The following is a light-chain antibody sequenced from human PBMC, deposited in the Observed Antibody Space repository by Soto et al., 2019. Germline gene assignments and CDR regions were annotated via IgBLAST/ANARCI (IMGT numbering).Light chain of an antibody. CDR3: CSHAGSYTYV. Sequence: QSALTQPRSVSGSPGQSLTISCTGTSSDVGGYNYVSWYQQHPGKVPKLMIYDVTKRLSGVPDRFSGSKSGNTASLTISGLQAEDEADYYCCSHAGSYTYVFGTGTKVTVL. CDR1: SSDVGGYNY. CDR2: DVT. V-gene: IGLV2-11*01. J-gene: IGLJ1*01.